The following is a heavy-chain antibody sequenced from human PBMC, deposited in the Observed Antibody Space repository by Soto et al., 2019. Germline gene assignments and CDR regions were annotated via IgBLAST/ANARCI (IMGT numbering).Heavy chain of an antibody. CDR2: FDPEDGKT. D-gene: IGHD2-21*01. CDR3: ARGYCGGDCYSFDI. V-gene: IGHV1-24*01. CDR1: GYTLTELS. Sequence: EASVKVSCKVSGYTLTELSMHWVRQAPGKGLEWMGGFDPEDGKTIYAQKFQGRVTMTKDTSTSTAYMELRSLRSYDTAVYYCARGYCGGDCYSFDIWGQGTMVTVSS. J-gene: IGHJ3*02.